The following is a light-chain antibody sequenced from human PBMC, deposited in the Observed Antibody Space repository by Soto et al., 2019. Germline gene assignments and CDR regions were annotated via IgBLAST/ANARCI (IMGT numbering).Light chain of an antibody. CDR3: ASWDDSLSGVL. J-gene: IGLJ2*01. CDR2: GND. V-gene: IGLV1-47*02. CDR1: NSNIGTYS. Sequence: QSVLTQPPSASGTPGQRVTIFCSGSNSNIGTYSIYWYQQFPGKAPKLLIYGNDQRPSGVPARFSVSKSGTSASLAISGLRSEDEADYYCASWDDSLSGVLFGGGTQLTVL.